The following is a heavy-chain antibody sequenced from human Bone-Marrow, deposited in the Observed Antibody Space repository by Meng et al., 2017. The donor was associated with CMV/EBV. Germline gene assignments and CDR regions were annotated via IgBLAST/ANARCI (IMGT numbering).Heavy chain of an antibody. V-gene: IGHV1-69*10. J-gene: IGHJ4*02. CDR2: IIPILNIT. Sequence: SVKVSCKASGYTFTSYYMHWVRQAPGQGLEWMGGIIPILNITTYAQKFQGTFTISADKSTSTAYMELSSLRSEDTAMYYCARLWVRGALIPDYWGQGTLVTSPQ. D-gene: IGHD3-10*01. CDR1: GYTFTSYY. CDR3: ARLWVRGALIPDY.